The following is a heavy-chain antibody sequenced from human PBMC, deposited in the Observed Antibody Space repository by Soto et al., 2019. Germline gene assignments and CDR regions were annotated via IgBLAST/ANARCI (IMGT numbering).Heavy chain of an antibody. CDR2: FDPEDGET. V-gene: IGHV1-24*01. CDR1: GYTLTELS. J-gene: IGHJ6*04. D-gene: IGHD6-19*01. Sequence: ASVKVSCTVSGYTLTELSMHWVRQAPGKGLEWMGGFDPEDGETIYAQKFQGRVTMTEDTSTDTAYMELSSLRSEDTAVYYCATGFLAVAGRMDVWGKGTTVTVSS. CDR3: ATGFLAVAGRMDV.